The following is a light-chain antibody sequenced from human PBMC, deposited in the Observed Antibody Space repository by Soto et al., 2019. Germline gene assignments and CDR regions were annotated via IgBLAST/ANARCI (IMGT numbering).Light chain of an antibody. CDR3: QQYKDNWT. CDR2: KAS. V-gene: IGKV1-5*03. CDR1: QSISSW. Sequence: DIQMTQSPSTLSASVGDRVTITCRASQSISSWLAWYQQKPGQAPKLLIYKASTLQSGVPSRFSGSGSGTEFTLGISSLQPDDSATYYCQQYKDNWTFGQGTKVEIK. J-gene: IGKJ1*01.